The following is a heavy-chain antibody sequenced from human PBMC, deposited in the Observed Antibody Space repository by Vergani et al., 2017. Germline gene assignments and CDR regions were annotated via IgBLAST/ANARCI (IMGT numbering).Heavy chain of an antibody. Sequence: QVQLQESGPGLVKPSETLSLTCAVSGYSISSGYYWGWIRQPPGKGLEWIGSIYHSGSTYYNPSLKSRVTISVDTSKNQFSLKLSSVTAADTAVYYCATDCSSTSCYGSAFDIWGQGTMVTVSS. CDR3: ATDCSSTSCYGSAFDI. CDR2: IYHSGST. J-gene: IGHJ3*02. V-gene: IGHV4-38-2*01. D-gene: IGHD2-2*01. CDR1: GYSISSGYY.